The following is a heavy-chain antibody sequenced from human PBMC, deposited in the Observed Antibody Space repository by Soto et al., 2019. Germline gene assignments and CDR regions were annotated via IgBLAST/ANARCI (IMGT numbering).Heavy chain of an antibody. CDR1: GFTFSSYG. J-gene: IGHJ6*02. CDR2: IWYDGSNK. D-gene: IGHD2-21*02. V-gene: IGHV3-33*01. Sequence: PGGSLRLSCAASGFTFSSYGMHWVRQAPGKGLEWVAVIWYDGSNKYYADSVKGRFTISRDNSKNTLYLQMNSLRAEDTAVYYCARDLAYCGGDCYPDYYYGMDVWGQGTTCT. CDR3: ARDLAYCGGDCYPDYYYGMDV.